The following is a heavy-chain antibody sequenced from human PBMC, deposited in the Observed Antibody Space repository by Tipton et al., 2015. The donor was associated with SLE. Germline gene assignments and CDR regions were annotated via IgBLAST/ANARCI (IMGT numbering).Heavy chain of an antibody. CDR3: ARSGDTRFFDY. Sequence: GSLRLSCAASGITFSDHYMDWVRQAPGEGLEWVGRTRNKANSYTTEYAASVKGRFTISRDESKNSLYLQMNSLKTEDTAVYYCARSGDTRFFDYWGQGTLVTVSS. CDR1: GITFSDHY. J-gene: IGHJ4*02. CDR2: TRNKANSYTT. V-gene: IGHV3-72*01.